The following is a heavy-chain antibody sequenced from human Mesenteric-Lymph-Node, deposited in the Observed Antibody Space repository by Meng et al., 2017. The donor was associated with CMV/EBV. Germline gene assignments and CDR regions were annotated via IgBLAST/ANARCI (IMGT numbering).Heavy chain of an antibody. D-gene: IGHD1-1*01. CDR3: TRLWNPKFLAEDPLRDY. J-gene: IGHJ4*02. Sequence: SETLSLTCTVSGGSSSSYYWSWIRQPPGKGLEWIGFIYYSGDTNYNPSLKSRVTISVDTSKNQFSLKLNSVTAADTAVYCCTRLWNPKFLAEDPLRDYWGQGTMVTVSS. CDR1: GGSSSSYY. V-gene: IGHV4-59*01. CDR2: IYYSGDT.